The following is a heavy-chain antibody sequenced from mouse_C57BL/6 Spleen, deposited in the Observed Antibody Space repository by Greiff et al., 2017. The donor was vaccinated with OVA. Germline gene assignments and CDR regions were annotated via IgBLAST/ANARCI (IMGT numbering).Heavy chain of an antibody. J-gene: IGHJ3*01. CDR3: AKWDNSNYFFAY. Sequence: QVQLQQPGAELVMPGASVKLSCKASGYTFTSYWMHWVKQRPGQGLEWIGEIDPSDSYTNYNQKFKGKSTLTVDKSSSTAYMQLSSLTSEDSAVYYSAKWDNSNYFFAYWGQGTLVTVSA. V-gene: IGHV1-69*01. CDR1: GYTFTSYW. CDR2: IDPSDSYT. D-gene: IGHD2-5*01.